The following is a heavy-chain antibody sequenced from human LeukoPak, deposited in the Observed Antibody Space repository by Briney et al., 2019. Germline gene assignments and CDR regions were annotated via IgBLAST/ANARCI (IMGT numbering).Heavy chain of an antibody. CDR3: ARHKDYYYSYMDV. CDR2: IYYSGST. CDR1: GDSISTSSYY. J-gene: IGHJ6*03. Sequence: PSETLSLTCSVSGDSISTSSYYWGWIRQPPGKGLEWIGTIYYSGSTYYNPSLTSRVTISVDTSKNQFSLKLCSVTAADTAVYYCARHKDYYYSYMDVWGKGTTVTISS. V-gene: IGHV4-39*01.